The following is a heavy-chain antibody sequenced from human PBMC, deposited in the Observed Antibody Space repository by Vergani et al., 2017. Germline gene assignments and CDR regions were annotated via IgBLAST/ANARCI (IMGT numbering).Heavy chain of an antibody. CDR3: ARGGKGIIMVVPSTHL. CDR1: GFSFGNYD. CDR2: ISYDGTKK. Sequence: QVKLEESGGGVVQPGRSLRLSCAASGFSFGNYDMHWVRQAPGKGLEWVGVISYDGTKKKYADSVNGRFTNSRDNSKKMMSLQMNSLRVEDTAVYYCARGGKGIIMVVPSTHLWGQGTQVSVS. V-gene: IGHV3-30-3*01. D-gene: IGHD2-15*01. J-gene: IGHJ4*02.